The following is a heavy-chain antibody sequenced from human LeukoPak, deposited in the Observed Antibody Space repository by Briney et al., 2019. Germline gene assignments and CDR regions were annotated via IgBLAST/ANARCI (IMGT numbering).Heavy chain of an antibody. CDR2: INWNGGST. V-gene: IGHV3-20*04. CDR3: ARAKDYCSSTSCYDAFDI. J-gene: IGHJ3*02. Sequence: TGGSLRLSCAASGFTFDDYGMSWVRQAPGKGLEWVSGINWNGGSTGYADSVKGRFTISRDNAKNSLYLQMNSLRAEDTAVYYCARAKDYCSSTSCYDAFDIWGQGTMVTVSS. CDR1: GFTFDDYG. D-gene: IGHD2-2*01.